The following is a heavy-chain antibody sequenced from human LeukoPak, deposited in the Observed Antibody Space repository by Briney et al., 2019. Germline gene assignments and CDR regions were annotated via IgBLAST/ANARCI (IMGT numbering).Heavy chain of an antibody. CDR3: AKTATVTPHY. D-gene: IGHD4-17*01. J-gene: IGHJ4*02. Sequence: GRSLRLSCAASGFTFSRYGMHWVRQAPGKGLEWVAVISYDGSNKYYADSVKGRFTISRDNSKNTLYLQMNSPRAEDTAVYYCAKTATVTPHYWGQGTLVTVSS. CDR1: GFTFSRYG. CDR2: ISYDGSNK. V-gene: IGHV3-30*18.